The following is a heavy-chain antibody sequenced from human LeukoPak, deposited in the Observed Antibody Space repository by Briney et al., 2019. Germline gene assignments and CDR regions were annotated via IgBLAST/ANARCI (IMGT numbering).Heavy chain of an antibody. Sequence: ASVKVSCKASGYTFTSYYMHWVRQAPGQGLEWMGIINPRGGSTSYAQKFQGRVTMTRDTSTSTVYMELSSLRSEDTAVYYCARGRSIVVVPAAIYPPFGYWGQGTLVTVSS. D-gene: IGHD2-2*01. V-gene: IGHV1-46*01. CDR2: INPRGGST. J-gene: IGHJ4*02. CDR3: ARGRSIVVVPAAIYPPFGY. CDR1: GYTFTSYY.